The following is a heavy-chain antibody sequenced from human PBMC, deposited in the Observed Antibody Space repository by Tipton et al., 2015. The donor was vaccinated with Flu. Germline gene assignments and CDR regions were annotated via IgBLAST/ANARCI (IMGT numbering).Heavy chain of an antibody. V-gene: IGHV4-34*01. CDR3: AGGGRDFDWPH. D-gene: IGHD3-9*01. J-gene: IGHJ4*02. CDR2: INHSGTT. Sequence: TLSLTCAVYGGSFSANYLSWIRQPPGKGLEWVGEINHSGTTNYNPSLTNQVTVSADTSKKQFSLKLTSVTAADPAVYCFAGGGRDFDWPHWGQGTRVTVS. CDR1: GGSFSANY.